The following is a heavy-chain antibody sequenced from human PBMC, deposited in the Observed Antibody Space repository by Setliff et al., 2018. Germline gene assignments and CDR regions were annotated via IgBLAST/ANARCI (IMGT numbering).Heavy chain of an antibody. CDR3: ATGPRDSRNYLTWLNP. J-gene: IGHJ5*02. Sequence: GGSLRLSCAASGFTFNKYWMTWVRQAPGKGPEWVGRIKSSREGATSDYGAPAKGRFTISRDDSKNMVFLQMNNLRTEDTGFYYCATGPRDSRNYLTWLNPWGQGTLVTVSS. V-gene: IGHV3-15*01. CDR2: IKSSREGATS. D-gene: IGHD4-4*01. CDR1: GFTFNKYW.